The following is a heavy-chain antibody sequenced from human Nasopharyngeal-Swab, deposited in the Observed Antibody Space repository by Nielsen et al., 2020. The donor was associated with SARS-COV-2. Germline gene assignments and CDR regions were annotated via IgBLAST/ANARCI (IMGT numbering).Heavy chain of an antibody. V-gene: IGHV1-69*06. CDR1: GGTFSSYA. Sequence: SVKVSCKASGGTFSSYAISWVRQAPGQGLEWMGGIIPIFGTANYAQKFQGRVTITADKSTSTAYMELSSLRSEDTAVYYCAGWWYDSSGYYYASLDYWGQGTLVTVSP. D-gene: IGHD3-22*01. CDR2: IIPIFGTA. CDR3: AGWWYDSSGYYYASLDY. J-gene: IGHJ4*02.